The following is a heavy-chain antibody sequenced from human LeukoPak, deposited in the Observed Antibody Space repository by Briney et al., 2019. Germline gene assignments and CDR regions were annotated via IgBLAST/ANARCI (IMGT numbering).Heavy chain of an antibody. CDR2: ISYDGSNK. CDR3: ARAGLSGRAPRYYGMDV. CDR1: GFTFSNYM. D-gene: IGHD3-10*01. Sequence: GGSLRLSCAASGFTFSNYMMHWVRQAPGKGLEWVAVISYDGSNKYYADSVKGRFTISRDNSKNTLYLQMNSLRAEDTAVYYCARAGLSGRAPRYYGMDVWGQGTTVTVSS. V-gene: IGHV3-30-3*01. J-gene: IGHJ6*02.